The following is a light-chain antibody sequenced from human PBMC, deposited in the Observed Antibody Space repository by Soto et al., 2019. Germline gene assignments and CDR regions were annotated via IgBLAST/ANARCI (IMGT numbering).Light chain of an antibody. Sequence: QSALTQPASVPGSPGQSITISCTGTSSDVGGYNYVSWYQQLPGKAPKLMIYDVSNRPSGVSNRFSGSKSDNTASLTISGLQAEDEADYYCSSYTSSSTPFVFGTGTKLTVL. CDR3: SSYTSSSTPFV. V-gene: IGLV2-14*01. CDR1: SSDVGGYNY. J-gene: IGLJ1*01. CDR2: DVS.